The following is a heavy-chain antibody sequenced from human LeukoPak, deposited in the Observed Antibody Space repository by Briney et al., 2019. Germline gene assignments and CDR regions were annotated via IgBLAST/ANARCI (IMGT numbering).Heavy chain of an antibody. CDR2: ISGSGAST. D-gene: IGHD2-15*01. Sequence: GGSLRLSCVASGFTFSSYAMSWVRQAPGKGLEWVSSISGSGASTYYADSVKGRLTISRDNSKNTLYLQMNSLRTEDTAVYYCARHMEVAAKVSDYWGQGTLVTVSS. J-gene: IGHJ4*02. CDR3: ARHMEVAAKVSDY. V-gene: IGHV3-23*01. CDR1: GFTFSSYA.